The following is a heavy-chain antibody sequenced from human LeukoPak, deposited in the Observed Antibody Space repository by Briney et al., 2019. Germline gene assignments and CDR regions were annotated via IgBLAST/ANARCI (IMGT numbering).Heavy chain of an antibody. J-gene: IGHJ6*02. V-gene: IGHV3-23*01. CDR1: GFTFSSYA. CDR2: ISGSGGST. Sequence: PGGSLRLSCAASGFTFSSYAMSWVRQAPGKGLEWVSGISGSGGSTYYADSVKGRFTISRDNSKNTLYLQMNSLRAEDTAVYYCAKDTRHGSGGGWYYYYGMDVWGQGTTVTVSS. CDR3: AKDTRHGSGGGWYYYYGMDV. D-gene: IGHD3-10*01.